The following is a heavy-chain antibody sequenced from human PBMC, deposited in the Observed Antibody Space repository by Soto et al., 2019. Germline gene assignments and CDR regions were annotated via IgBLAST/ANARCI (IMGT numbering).Heavy chain of an antibody. Sequence: PGGSLSLSCAASGFTFSSYDMHWVRQATGKGLEWVSAIGTAGDTYYPGSVKGRFTISRENAKNSLYLQMNSLRAGDTAVYYCARRLGTMIRGLINYYYAMDVWGQGTTVTVSS. D-gene: IGHD3-10*01. J-gene: IGHJ6*02. CDR1: GFTFSSYD. V-gene: IGHV3-13*04. CDR3: ARRLGTMIRGLINYYYAMDV. CDR2: IGTAGDT.